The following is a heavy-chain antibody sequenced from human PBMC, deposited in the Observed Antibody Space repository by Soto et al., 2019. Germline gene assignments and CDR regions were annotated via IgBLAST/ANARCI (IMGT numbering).Heavy chain of an antibody. CDR2: IGGSGTGGRT. D-gene: IGHD3-16*01. CDR1: GLTFSTYA. CDR3: ANSPGGLNVYNSDYYGVDV. Sequence: EVHLLESGGDLVQPGGSLRRSCTASGLTFSTYAMSWVRQAPGKGLEWVSGIGGSGTGGRTYYADSVKGRVTTSRDNSMTMVYLQMTSLRADDTAVYYWANSPGGLNVYNSDYYGVDVWGEATTVTVPS. V-gene: IGHV3-23*01. J-gene: IGHJ6*04.